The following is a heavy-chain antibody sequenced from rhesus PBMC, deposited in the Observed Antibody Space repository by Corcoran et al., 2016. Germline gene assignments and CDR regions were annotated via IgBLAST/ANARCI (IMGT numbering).Heavy chain of an antibody. Sequence: QVTLKESGPALVTPTQTLTLTCTFSGFSISTSGTGVGWIRQPPGKALEWLASIYWNDSKYYSTSLKSRLTISKDTSKNQVVLTMTNMDPVDTATYYCARVDSGYYSSIDYWGQGVLVTVSS. CDR2: IYWNDSK. J-gene: IGHJ4*01. CDR1: GFSISTSGTG. V-gene: IGHV2-95*01. CDR3: ARVDSGYYSSIDY. D-gene: IGHD3-28*01.